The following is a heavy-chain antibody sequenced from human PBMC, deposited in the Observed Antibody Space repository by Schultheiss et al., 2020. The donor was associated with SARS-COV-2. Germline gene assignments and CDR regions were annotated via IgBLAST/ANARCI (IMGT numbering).Heavy chain of an antibody. CDR3: ARERKPLLLYYYYYMDV. Sequence: GGSLRLSCAASGFIFSSYAMSWVRQAPGKGLVWVSRIKSDGISTTYADSVKGRLTISRDNSKNTLYLQMSSLRAEDTAVYYCARERKPLLLYYYYYMDVWGKGTTVTVSS. V-gene: IGHV3-74*01. D-gene: IGHD2-15*01. CDR2: IKSDGIST. J-gene: IGHJ6*03. CDR1: GFIFSSYA.